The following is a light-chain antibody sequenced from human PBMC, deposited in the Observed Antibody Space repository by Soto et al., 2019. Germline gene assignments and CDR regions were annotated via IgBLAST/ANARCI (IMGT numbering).Light chain of an antibody. V-gene: IGKV3D-20*02. J-gene: IGKJ1*01. CDR2: GAS. CDR3: QKRSNWPPWT. CDR1: QSVRSTS. Sequence: DIVLTQSPGTLSLSPGERATLSCRASQSVRSTSLAWYQQNPAQAPSLLIYGASSRATGIPDRFSGSGSGTDFTLTISRLEPEDFAVYYCQKRSNWPPWTFGQGTKVDIK.